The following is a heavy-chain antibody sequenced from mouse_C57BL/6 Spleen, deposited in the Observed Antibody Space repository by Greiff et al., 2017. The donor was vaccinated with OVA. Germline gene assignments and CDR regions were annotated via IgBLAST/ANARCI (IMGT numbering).Heavy chain of an antibody. CDR2: ISYDGSN. CDR1: GYSITSGYY. Sequence: ESGPGLVKPSQSLSLTCSVPGYSITSGYYWNWIRQFPGNKLEWMGYISYDGSNNYNPSLKNRISITRDTPKNQFFLKLNSVTTEDTATYYCARRGYSMDYWGQGTSVTVSS. J-gene: IGHJ4*01. V-gene: IGHV3-6*01. CDR3: ARRGYSMDY.